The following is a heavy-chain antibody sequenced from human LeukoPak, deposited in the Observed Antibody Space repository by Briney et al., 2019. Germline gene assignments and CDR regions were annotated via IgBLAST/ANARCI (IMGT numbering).Heavy chain of an antibody. V-gene: IGHV3-53*01. D-gene: IGHD4-23*01. CDR3: ARVRLGTPDDY. Sequence: PGGSLRLSCAASGFTVSSNYMSWVRQAPGKGLEWVSVIYSGGSTYYADSVKGRFTISRDNSKNTLYLQMNSLRAEDTAVYYCARVRLGTPDDYWGQGTLVTVSS. CDR1: GFTVSSNY. J-gene: IGHJ4*02. CDR2: IYSGGST.